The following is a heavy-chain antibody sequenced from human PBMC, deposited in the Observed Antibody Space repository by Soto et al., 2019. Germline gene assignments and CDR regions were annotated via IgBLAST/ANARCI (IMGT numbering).Heavy chain of an antibody. CDR3: ARVVQQWLAYYFDS. V-gene: IGHV3-23*01. J-gene: IGHJ4*01. CDR2: ISGSGVST. CDR1: GFTFNNYA. D-gene: IGHD6-19*01. Sequence: PGGSLRLSCAAPGFTFNNYAMSWVRQAPGKGLQWVSVISGSGVSTYYADSVKGRFTIYRDNSENTVYLQVNSLRAEDTAVYYCARVVQQWLAYYFDSWGHGTMVTVS.